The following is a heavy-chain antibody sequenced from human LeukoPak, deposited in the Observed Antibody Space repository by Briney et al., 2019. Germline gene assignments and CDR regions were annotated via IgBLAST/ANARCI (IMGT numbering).Heavy chain of an antibody. CDR1: GFTFSSYG. Sequence: GGSLRLSCAASGFTFSSYGMHWVRQAPGKGLEWVAFIRYDGSNKYYADSVKGRFAISRDNAKNSLYLQMNSLRAEDTALYFCAKDITLSISSPRSQFDFWGQGTLVTVSS. D-gene: IGHD1-14*01. CDR2: IRYDGSNK. CDR3: AKDITLSISSPRSQFDF. J-gene: IGHJ4*02. V-gene: IGHV3-30*02.